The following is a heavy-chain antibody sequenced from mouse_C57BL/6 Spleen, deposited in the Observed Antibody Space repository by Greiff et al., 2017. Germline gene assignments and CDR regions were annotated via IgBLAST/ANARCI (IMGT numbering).Heavy chain of an antibody. CDR1: GFTFSSYA. CDR2: ISDGGSYT. D-gene: IGHD2-1*01. CDR3: ARDYGNYEDAMDY. V-gene: IGHV5-4*01. J-gene: IGHJ4*01. Sequence: DVKLVESGGGLVKPGGSLKLSCAASGFTFSSYAMSWVRQTPEKRLEWVATISDGGSYTYYPDNVKGRFTISRDNAKNNLYLQMSHLKSEDTAMYYCARDYGNYEDAMDYWGQGTSVTVSS.